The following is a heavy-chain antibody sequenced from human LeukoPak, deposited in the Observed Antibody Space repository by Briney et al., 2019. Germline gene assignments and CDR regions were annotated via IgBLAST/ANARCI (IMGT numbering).Heavy chain of an antibody. CDR2: IKQDGSEK. V-gene: IGHV3-7*01. J-gene: IGHJ4*02. D-gene: IGHD6-19*01. Sequence: GGSLRLSCAASGFTFSGYWMSWVRQAPGKGLEWVANIKQDGSEKYYVDSVKGRFTISRDNAKNSLSLQMNSLRPEDTAVYYCARVYSSGWYYYYFDYWGQGTLVTVSS. CDR1: GFTFSGYW. CDR3: ARVYSSGWYYYYFDY.